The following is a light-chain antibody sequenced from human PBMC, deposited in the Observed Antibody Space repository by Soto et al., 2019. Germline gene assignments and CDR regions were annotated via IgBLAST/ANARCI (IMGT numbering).Light chain of an antibody. Sequence: EIVMTQSPATLSVSPGERATLSCRASQSVSSNLAWYQQKPGQAPRLLIYGASTRATGIPARFSGSGSGTEFTLTISSLQSEDFAVYYCQQYSIWPRTFGQGTKVEIK. CDR3: QQYSIWPRT. CDR2: GAS. V-gene: IGKV3-15*01. J-gene: IGKJ1*01. CDR1: QSVSSN.